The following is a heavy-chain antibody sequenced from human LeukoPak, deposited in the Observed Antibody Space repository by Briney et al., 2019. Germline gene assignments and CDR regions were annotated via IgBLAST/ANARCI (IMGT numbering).Heavy chain of an antibody. CDR2: IIPIFGTA. D-gene: IGHD3-3*01. V-gene: IGHV1-69*06. CDR1: GGTFSSYA. Sequence: GASVKVSCKASGGTFSSYAISWVRQAPGQGLEWMGGIIPIFGTANYAQKFQGRVTITADKSTSTAYMELSSLRSEDTAVYYCASSLLTIYGVVNAFDIWGQGTMVTVSS. J-gene: IGHJ3*02. CDR3: ASSLLTIYGVVNAFDI.